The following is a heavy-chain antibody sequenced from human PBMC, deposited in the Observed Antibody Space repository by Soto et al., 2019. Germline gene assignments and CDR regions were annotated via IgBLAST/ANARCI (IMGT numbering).Heavy chain of an antibody. V-gene: IGHV4-31*03. CDR2: IYYTGSS. Sequence: SETLSLSCTVSGGSISSGGYFWSWIRQHPGKGLEWIGYIYYTGSSYYNPSLKSRVTISVDTSKNQLSLKLSSVTAADTAVYYCARGNCSGGSCSPYYGMDVWGQGTTVTVSS. CDR3: ARGNCSGGSCSPYYGMDV. D-gene: IGHD2-15*01. CDR1: GGSISSGGYF. J-gene: IGHJ6*02.